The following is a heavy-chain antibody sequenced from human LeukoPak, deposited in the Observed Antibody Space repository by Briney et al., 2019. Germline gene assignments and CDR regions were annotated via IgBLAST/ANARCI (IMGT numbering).Heavy chain of an antibody. Sequence: SQTLSLTCAVSGDSVSSNSAAWNWLRQSPPRGLEWLGRTYYRSKWYNAYAVSVKSPITMNTDTSNNQFSLQLNSAIPDDTAVYYCSRDRTAWFDFDYWGQGTLVSVSS. D-gene: IGHD1-14*01. V-gene: IGHV6-1*01. J-gene: IGHJ4*02. CDR3: SRDRTAWFDFDY. CDR2: TYYRSKWYN. CDR1: GDSVSSNSAA.